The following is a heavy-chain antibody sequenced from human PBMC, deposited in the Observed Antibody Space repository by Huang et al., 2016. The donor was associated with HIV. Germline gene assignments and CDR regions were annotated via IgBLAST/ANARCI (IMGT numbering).Heavy chain of an antibody. CDR3: AKDADTSGYDVLGPFGS. Sequence: EVLLLESGGGLVQPGGSLRLSCVASGFTFSSYAMGWVRQGPGSGREWVSGITDGINNRYYAHSVKGRFAVSRDDSTNTLYLQMNSLRAEDTAVYYCAKDADTSGYDVLGPFGSWGQGTLVTVSS. V-gene: IGHV3-23*01. CDR1: GFTFSSYA. D-gene: IGHD3-3*01. J-gene: IGHJ4*02. CDR2: ITDGINNR.